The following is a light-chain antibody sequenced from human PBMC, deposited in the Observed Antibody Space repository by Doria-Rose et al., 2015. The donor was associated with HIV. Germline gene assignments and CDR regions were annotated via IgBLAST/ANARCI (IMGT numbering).Light chain of an antibody. CDR3: HQYGTSWT. CDR2: DGS. V-gene: IGKV3-20*01. J-gene: IGKJ1*01. Sequence: DIVMTQSSGTQSLSPGERATLSCRASQSFSSTYLAWYQQKPGQAPSLLIYDGSTRATGIPDRFSASGSVTDFTLTINRLEPEDFALYYCHQYGTSWTFGQGTKVEI. CDR1: QSFSSTY.